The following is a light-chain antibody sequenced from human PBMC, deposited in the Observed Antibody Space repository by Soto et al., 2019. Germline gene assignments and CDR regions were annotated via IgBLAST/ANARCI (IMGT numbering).Light chain of an antibody. Sequence: QSSLTQPPSAYGSPGQSVTISCKGSSSDVGGYNYVSWYQQHPGKAPKLMIYEVSKRPSGVPDRFSGSKSGNTASLTVSGLQAEDEADYYCSSYAGSNNFVFGSGTKVTVL. CDR3: SSYAGSNNFV. J-gene: IGLJ1*01. V-gene: IGLV2-8*01. CDR1: SSDVGGYNY. CDR2: EVS.